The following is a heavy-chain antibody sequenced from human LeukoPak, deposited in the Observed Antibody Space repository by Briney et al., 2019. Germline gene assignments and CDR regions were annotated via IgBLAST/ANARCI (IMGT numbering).Heavy chain of an antibody. V-gene: IGHV3-21*01. D-gene: IGHD4-17*01. J-gene: IGHJ4*02. Sequence: GGSLRLSCAASGFTFSSHSMNWVRQAPGKGLEWVSSISSSSSYIYYADSVKGRFTISRDNAKNSLYLQMNSLRAEDTAVYYCARGSNGDYLPFDYWGQGTLVTVSS. CDR1: GFTFSSHS. CDR2: ISSSSSYI. CDR3: ARGSNGDYLPFDY.